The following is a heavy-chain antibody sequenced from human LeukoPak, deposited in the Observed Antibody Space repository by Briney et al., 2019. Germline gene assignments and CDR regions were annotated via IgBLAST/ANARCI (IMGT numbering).Heavy chain of an antibody. CDR3: ARRGGSRYYFDY. Sequence: GGSLRLSCAASGFTFDDYAMHWVRLVPGKGLEWVSGISWNSAVIGYADSVKGRFIISRDNAKNSLYLQMNSLRDEDTALYYCARRGGSRYYFDYWGQGTLVTVSS. V-gene: IGHV3-9*01. CDR1: GFTFDDYA. D-gene: IGHD1-26*01. CDR2: ISWNSAVI. J-gene: IGHJ4*02.